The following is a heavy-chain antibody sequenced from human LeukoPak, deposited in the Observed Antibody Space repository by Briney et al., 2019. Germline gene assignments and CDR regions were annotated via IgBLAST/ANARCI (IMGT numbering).Heavy chain of an antibody. CDR1: GYNFTSYW. V-gene: IGHV5-10-1*01. Sequence: GESLKISLKGSGYNFTSYWISWVRQRPGKGLGWVGMIDPSYSYNNFSPSFQGHVTISDDRSISTAYLEWSSLKASDTAMYYCARLPKLWFGEFLYWGQGTLVTVSS. J-gene: IGHJ4*02. CDR3: ARLPKLWFGEFLY. D-gene: IGHD3-10*01. CDR2: IDPSYSYN.